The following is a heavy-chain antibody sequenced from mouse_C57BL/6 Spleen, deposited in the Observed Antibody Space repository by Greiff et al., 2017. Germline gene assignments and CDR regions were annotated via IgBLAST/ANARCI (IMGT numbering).Heavy chain of an antibody. Sequence: QVQLKESDAELVKPGASVKISCKVSGYTFTDHTIHWMKQRPEQGLEWIGYIYPRDGSTKYNEKFKGKATLTADKSSSTAYMQLNSLTSEDSAVYFCATPSTVVATNWYFDVWGTGTTVTVSS. D-gene: IGHD1-1*01. CDR3: ATPSTVVATNWYFDV. CDR1: GYTFTDHT. CDR2: IYPRDGST. J-gene: IGHJ1*03. V-gene: IGHV1-78*01.